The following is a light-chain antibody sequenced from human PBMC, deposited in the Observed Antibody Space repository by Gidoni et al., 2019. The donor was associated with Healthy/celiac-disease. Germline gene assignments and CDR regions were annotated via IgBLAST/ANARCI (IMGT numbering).Light chain of an antibody. J-gene: IGKJ4*01. V-gene: IGKV3-15*01. Sequence: ELLMTQSPATLSVSPGERATRSCRASQSVSSNLAWYQQTPGQAPRLLIYGASTRATGIPARFSGSGSGTEFTLTISSLQSEDFAVYYCQQYNNWPPLTFGGGTKVEIK. CDR1: QSVSSN. CDR3: QQYNNWPPLT. CDR2: GAS.